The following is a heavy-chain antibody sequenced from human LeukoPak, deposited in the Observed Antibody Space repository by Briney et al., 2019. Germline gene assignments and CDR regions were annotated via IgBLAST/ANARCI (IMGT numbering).Heavy chain of an antibody. CDR3: VRDPFLSGDY. V-gene: IGHV3-74*01. J-gene: IGHJ4*02. CDR2: INRDGSIT. D-gene: IGHD2/OR15-2a*01. Sequence: GGSLRLSCAASGFTLSDYWMHWVRQAPGKGLVWVSRINRDGSITNYADTVKGRFTISRDNAKNTLYLQMNSLRVEDTAVYYRVRDPFLSGDYWGQGTLVTVSS. CDR1: GFTLSDYW.